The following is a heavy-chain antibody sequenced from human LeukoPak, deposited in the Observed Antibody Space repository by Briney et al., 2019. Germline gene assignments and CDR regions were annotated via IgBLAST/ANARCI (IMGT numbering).Heavy chain of an antibody. J-gene: IGHJ5*01. Sequence: GTSVKVSCKASGYTFSSYDINWVRQATGQGLEWMGWMNPNSGNTGYAQRFQGRVTMTRNTSINTAYMELSSLRSEDTAVYYCARGILSSGWELNWFGSWGQGTLVTVSS. CDR1: GYTFSSYD. CDR3: ARGILSSGWELNWFGS. V-gene: IGHV1-8*01. D-gene: IGHD6-19*01. CDR2: MNPNSGNT.